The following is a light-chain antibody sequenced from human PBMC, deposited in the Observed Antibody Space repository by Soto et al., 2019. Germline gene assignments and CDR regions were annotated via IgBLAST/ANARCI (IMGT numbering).Light chain of an antibody. CDR1: SGSIASNY. Sequence: NFMLTQPHSVSESPGKTVTISCTRSSGSIASNYVQWYQQRPGSVPTTLIYEDDQRPSGVPDRFSGSIDSSSNSASLIISGLKTEDEADYYCQSYDSTSVVFGEGTKLTV. CDR3: QSYDSTSVV. CDR2: EDD. V-gene: IGLV6-57*04. J-gene: IGLJ2*01.